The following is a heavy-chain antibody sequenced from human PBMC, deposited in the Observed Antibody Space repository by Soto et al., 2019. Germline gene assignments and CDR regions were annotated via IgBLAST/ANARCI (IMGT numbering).Heavy chain of an antibody. CDR1: GFTFSSYG. CDR3: AKIQVITTPYYGMDV. D-gene: IGHD3-22*01. J-gene: IGHJ6*02. V-gene: IGHV3-30*18. Sequence: QVQLVESGGGVVQPGRSLRLSCAASGFTFSSYGMHSVRQAPGKGLEWVAVISYDGSNKYYADSVKGRFTISRDNSKNTLYLQMNSLRAEDTAVYYCAKIQVITTPYYGMDVWGQGTTVTVSS. CDR2: ISYDGSNK.